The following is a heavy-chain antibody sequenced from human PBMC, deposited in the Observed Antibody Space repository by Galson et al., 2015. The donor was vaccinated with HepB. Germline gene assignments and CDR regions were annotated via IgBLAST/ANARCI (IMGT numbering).Heavy chain of an antibody. D-gene: IGHD3-9*01. J-gene: IGHJ6*02. CDR2: INSYGTST. Sequence: SLRLSCAASGFTFSSYWMHWVRQAPGKGLVWVSRINSYGTSTSYADSVKGRFTISRDNAKNTLYLQMNSLRVEDTAVYYCARDYDILTGPAWATYYYYGMDVWGQGTTVTVSS. V-gene: IGHV3-74*01. CDR1: GFTFSSYW. CDR3: ARDYDILTGPAWATYYYYGMDV.